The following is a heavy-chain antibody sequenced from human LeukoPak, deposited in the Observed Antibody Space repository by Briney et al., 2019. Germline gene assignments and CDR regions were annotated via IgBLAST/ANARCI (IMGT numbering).Heavy chain of an antibody. CDR2: ISDSGRT. CDR1: GASVNSYY. V-gene: IGHV4-59*02. Sequence: SETLSLTCTVSGASVNSYYWDWIRQPPGKGLEWIGCISDSGRTYYNPSLKSRVTISLGTSNNQFSLILTSVTAADSAMYYCTKGYYEPFDSWGQGTLVTVSS. J-gene: IGHJ4*02. CDR3: TKGYYEPFDS. D-gene: IGHD3-22*01.